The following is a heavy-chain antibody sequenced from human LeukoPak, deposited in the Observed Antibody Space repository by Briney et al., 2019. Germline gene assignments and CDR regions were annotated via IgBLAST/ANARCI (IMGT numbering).Heavy chain of an antibody. CDR2: ISYDGSYK. CDR3: ASNMYYYDTSGEYLPSY. CDR1: GFTLSSYA. D-gene: IGHD3-22*01. V-gene: IGHV3-30*04. J-gene: IGHJ4*02. Sequence: GGSLRLSCAASGFTLSSYAMHWVRQAPDKGLEWVAVISYDGSYKYYADSVKGRVSISRDNSKNTLYLQMNSLRAEDTAVYYCASNMYYYDTSGEYLPSYWGQGTLVTASS.